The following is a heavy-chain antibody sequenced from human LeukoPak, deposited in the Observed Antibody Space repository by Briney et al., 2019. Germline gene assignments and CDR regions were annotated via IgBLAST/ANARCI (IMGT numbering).Heavy chain of an antibody. V-gene: IGHV3-15*01. CDR1: GFTFDIAW. CDR3: VSRDAYKPRYFMDV. Sequence: RTGGSLRLSCAVSGFTFDIAWMNWVRQAPGEGLEWLGRIKSKNDGAATDYAAPVRGRFTISTDDSKNTLYLQMNSLKTEDTAVYCCVSRDAYKPRYFMDVWGKGTTVTVSS. D-gene: IGHD5-24*01. CDR2: IKSKNDGAAT. J-gene: IGHJ6*03.